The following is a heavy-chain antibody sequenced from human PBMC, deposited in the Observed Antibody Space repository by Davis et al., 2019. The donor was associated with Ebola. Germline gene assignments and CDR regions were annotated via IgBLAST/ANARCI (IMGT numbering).Heavy chain of an antibody. D-gene: IGHD6-6*01. CDR1: GGTFSSYA. CDR3: ARGVQLDIPPFYYYYYGMDV. Sequence: SVKVSCKASGGTFSSYAISWVRQAPGQGLEWMGRIIPILGIANYAQKFQGRVTITADKSTSTAYMELSSLRSEDTAVYYCARGVQLDIPPFYYYYYGMDVWGQGTTVTVSS. V-gene: IGHV1-69*04. CDR2: IIPILGIA. J-gene: IGHJ6*02.